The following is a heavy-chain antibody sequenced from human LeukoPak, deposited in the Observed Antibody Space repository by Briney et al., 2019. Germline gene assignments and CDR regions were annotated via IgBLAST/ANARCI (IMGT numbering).Heavy chain of an antibody. Sequence: GGSLRLSCAASGFTFSSYGMHWVRQAPGKGLEWVAFIRYDGSNKYYADSVKGRFTISRDNSKNTLYLQMNSLRAEDTAVYYCAKDQGGYSGRNMDVWGKGTTVTISS. CDR1: GFTFSSYG. D-gene: IGHD1-26*01. J-gene: IGHJ6*03. V-gene: IGHV3-30*02. CDR2: IRYDGSNK. CDR3: AKDQGGYSGRNMDV.